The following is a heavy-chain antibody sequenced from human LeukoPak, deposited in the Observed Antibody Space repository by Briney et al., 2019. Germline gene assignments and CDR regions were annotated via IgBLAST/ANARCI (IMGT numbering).Heavy chain of an antibody. CDR1: GFTFSTYA. CDR3: AKRAPNYDFWSGYYPFDY. J-gene: IGHJ4*02. V-gene: IGHV3-23*01. Sequence: GGSLRLSCGASGFTFSTYAMSWVRQAPGRGLEWVSAISGSGGSTHYADSVKGRFTISRDNSKNTLYLQMNSLRAEDTAVYYCAKRAPNYDFWSGYYPFDYWGQGTLVTVSS. D-gene: IGHD3-3*01. CDR2: ISGSGGST.